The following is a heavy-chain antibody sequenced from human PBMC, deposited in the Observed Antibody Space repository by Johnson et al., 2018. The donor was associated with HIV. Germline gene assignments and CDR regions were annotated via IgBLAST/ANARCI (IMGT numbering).Heavy chain of an antibody. CDR1: GFTFSNAW. CDR3: AKDLPDLHFYYDSSGYPPMLFDI. Sequence: VQLVESGGGLVKPGGSLRLSCAASGFTFSNAWMSWVRQAPGKGLEWVSLIYGGGSTFYADSVKGRFTISKDNSKNMVYLQMNSLRAEDTAVYYCAKDLPDLHFYYDSSGYPPMLFDIWGQGTMVTVSS. D-gene: IGHD3-22*01. CDR2: IYGGGST. J-gene: IGHJ3*02. V-gene: IGHV3-66*02.